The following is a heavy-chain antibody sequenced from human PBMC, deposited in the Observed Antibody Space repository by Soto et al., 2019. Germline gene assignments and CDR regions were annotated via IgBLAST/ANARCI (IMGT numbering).Heavy chain of an antibody. Sequence: SETLSLTCAVCGVSITSTNCWSWVRQSPGKGLEWIGQIYHSVITNYNPSLKTRVSMSLDKANNHFSLNLTSVTAADTAVYYCARSSVAAMPWFDPWGQGTQVTVSS. CDR3: ARSSVAAMPWFDP. CDR2: IYHSVIT. V-gene: IGHV4-4*02. J-gene: IGHJ5*02. D-gene: IGHD2-2*01. CDR1: GVSITSTNC.